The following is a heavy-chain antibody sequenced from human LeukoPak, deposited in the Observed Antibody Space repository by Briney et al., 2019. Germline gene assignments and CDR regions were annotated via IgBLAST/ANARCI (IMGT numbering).Heavy chain of an antibody. D-gene: IGHD3-10*01. J-gene: IGHJ4*02. CDR1: GLTFSTAD. CDR2: IRSGGNSK. CDR3: AKDLFGSGSYEY. Sequence: PGGSLRLSCAASGLTFSTADMHWVRQAPGKGLEWVVFIRSGGNSKSYADSVKGRFTISRDNSQNTLFLQMNSLRAEDTAVYYCAKDLFGSGSYEYWGQGTLVTVSS. V-gene: IGHV3-30*02.